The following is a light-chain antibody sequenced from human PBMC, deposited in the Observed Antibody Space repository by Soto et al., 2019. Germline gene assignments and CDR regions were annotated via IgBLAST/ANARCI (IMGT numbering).Light chain of an antibody. CDR3: QQYDSSPLT. CDR1: QSVSSSF. Sequence: EIVLTQSPGTLSLSPGERATISCRASQSVSSSFLAWYQQKPGQAPRLLIYGASSRATGIPDRFSGSGSGTDFTLTISRLEPEDLAVYYCQQYDSSPLTFGQGTKVEIK. J-gene: IGKJ1*01. V-gene: IGKV3-20*01. CDR2: GAS.